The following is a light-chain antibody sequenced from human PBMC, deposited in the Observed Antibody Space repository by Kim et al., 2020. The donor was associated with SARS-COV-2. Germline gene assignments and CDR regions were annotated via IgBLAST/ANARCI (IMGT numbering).Light chain of an antibody. J-gene: IGLJ1*01. CDR3: QSSDSSLSGYV. V-gene: IGLV1-40*01. Sequence: QSVLTQPPSVSGAPGQRVTISCTGSSSNIGANYDVHWYQHLPGTAPKLLIYGNSNRPSGVPDRFSGSKSGTSASLAITGLQAEDEADYYCQSSDSSLSGYVFGSGTKVTVL. CDR1: SSNIGANYD. CDR2: GNS.